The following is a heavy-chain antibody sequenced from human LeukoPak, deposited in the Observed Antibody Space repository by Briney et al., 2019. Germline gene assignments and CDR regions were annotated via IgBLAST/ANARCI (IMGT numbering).Heavy chain of an antibody. CDR3: TSWGDTTAEYFQR. CDR1: GFTVSSIH. Sequence: GGSLRLSCAASGFTVSSIHMVWVRQAPGKGLEWVAHINPDGRDTYYVDSVKGRFTVSRDNAQNSMYLQMNSLGVEDTAVYYCTSWGDTTAEYFQRWGQGTLVTVSS. CDR2: INPDGRDT. J-gene: IGHJ1*01. D-gene: IGHD2-21*02. V-gene: IGHV3-7*01.